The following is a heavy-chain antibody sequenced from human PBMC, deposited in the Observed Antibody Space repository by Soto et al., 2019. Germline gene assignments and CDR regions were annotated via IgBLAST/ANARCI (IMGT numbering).Heavy chain of an antibody. V-gene: IGHV2-5*02. J-gene: IGHJ4*02. CDR1: GFSLGTSGEG. CDR2: LYWDGDK. Sequence: QITLRESGPTLVKPTQTLTLTCTFSGFSLGTSGEGVGWIRQPPRKALEWLATLYWDGDKRYSPSLRSRLTSSKATSESQVVLTTTNMDAADTATYFCAHRKRTITVATYFDYWGLGSLVTVSS. D-gene: IGHD1-7*01. CDR3: AHRKRTITVATYFDY.